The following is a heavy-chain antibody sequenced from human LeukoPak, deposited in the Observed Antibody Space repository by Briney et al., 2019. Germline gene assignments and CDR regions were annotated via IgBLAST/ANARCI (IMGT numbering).Heavy chain of an antibody. D-gene: IGHD6-19*01. CDR1: GGSISSYY. CDR3: ARVRFGIAVAGTWGRGFDL. V-gene: IGHV4-4*07. Sequence: ETLSLTCIVSGGSISSYYWSWIRQPAGKGLEWIGRNYNSGSTNYNSSLKRRVTLSVDTSKIQFSLKLSSVTAADTAVYYCARVRFGIAVAGTWGRGFDLWGRGTLVTVSS. J-gene: IGHJ2*01. CDR2: NYNSGST.